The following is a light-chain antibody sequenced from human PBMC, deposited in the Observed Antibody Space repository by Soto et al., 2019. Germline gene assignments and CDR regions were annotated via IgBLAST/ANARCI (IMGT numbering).Light chain of an antibody. CDR3: SSYAGFNEIL. J-gene: IGLJ2*01. CDR2: DVS. V-gene: IGLV2-8*01. Sequence: QSALTQPPSASGSPGQSVTISCTGTSSDVGRYNFVSWYQQHPGEVPRLIIYDVSKRPSGVPDRFSGSKSGDTASLTVSGLQAEDEADYYCSSYAGFNEILFGGGTQLTVL. CDR1: SSDVGRYNF.